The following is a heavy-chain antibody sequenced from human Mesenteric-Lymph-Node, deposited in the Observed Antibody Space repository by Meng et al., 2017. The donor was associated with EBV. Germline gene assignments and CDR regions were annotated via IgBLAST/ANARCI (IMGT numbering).Heavy chain of an antibody. V-gene: IGHV3-21*01. CDR3: ARGDQMAFY. Sequence: EVQLVESGGXLVKPGGSXRLSCAASGFTFSAYNMNWVRQAPGKGLEWVSSISSSGNYIYYADSVKGRFTISRDNAKNSLYLQMNSLRAEDTAVYYCARGDQMAFYWGQGTLVTVSS. CDR2: ISSSGNYI. J-gene: IGHJ4*02. CDR1: GFTFSAYN. D-gene: IGHD5-24*01.